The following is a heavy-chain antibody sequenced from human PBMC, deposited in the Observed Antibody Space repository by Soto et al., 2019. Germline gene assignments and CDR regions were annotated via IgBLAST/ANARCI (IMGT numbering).Heavy chain of an antibody. CDR1: GGSVSNSY. CDR3: ARGRSHEWELLVQYFDY. V-gene: IGHV4-59*02. J-gene: IGHJ4*02. D-gene: IGHD1-26*01. Sequence: PSETLSLTCTVSGGSVSNSYWGWIRQPPGKGLEWVAYVYYSGSTNYNPSLGSRVTISVDKSKNQFSLKMTSLTGADTAVYYCARGRSHEWELLVQYFDYWGQGTLVTVSS. CDR2: VYYSGST.